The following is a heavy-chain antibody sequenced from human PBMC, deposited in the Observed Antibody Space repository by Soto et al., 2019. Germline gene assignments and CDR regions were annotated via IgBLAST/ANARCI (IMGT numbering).Heavy chain of an antibody. J-gene: IGHJ6*03. D-gene: IGHD2-15*01. CDR2: INSDGSVS. CDR3: ARGDCVGGTCHSLAGSFFYYMDV. CDR1: GFTFSNYW. Sequence: EVQLVESGGGLVQPGGSLRLSCAASGFTFSNYWMYWVRQAPGKGLEWVSRINSDGSVSSHADSVRGRLTISRDNVKNTLYLPMDSPRAEDKAVYFCARGDCVGGTCHSLAGSFFYYMDVRGKGTTVTVFS. V-gene: IGHV3-74*02.